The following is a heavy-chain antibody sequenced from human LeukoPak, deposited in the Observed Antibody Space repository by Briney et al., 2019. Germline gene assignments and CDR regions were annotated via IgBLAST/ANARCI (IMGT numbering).Heavy chain of an antibody. Sequence: SETLSLTCTVSGGSISSSSYYWGWIRQPPGKGLEWIGSIYYSGSTYYNPSLKSRVTISVDTSKNQFSLKLSSVTAADTAVYYCASHYYDSSGYSVFETYYFDYWGQGTLVTVSS. D-gene: IGHD3-22*01. V-gene: IGHV4-39*07. CDR3: ASHYYDSSGYSVFETYYFDY. CDR1: GGSISSSSYY. CDR2: IYYSGST. J-gene: IGHJ4*02.